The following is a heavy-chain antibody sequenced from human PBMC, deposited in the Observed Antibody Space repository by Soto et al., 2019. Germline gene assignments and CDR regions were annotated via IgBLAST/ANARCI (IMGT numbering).Heavy chain of an antibody. CDR1: GFTFSSYG. D-gene: IGHD3-22*01. Sequence: GGSLRLSCAASGFTFSSYGMHWVRQAPGKGLEWVAVIWYDGSNKYYADSVKGRFTISRDNSKNTLYLQMNSLRAEDTAVYYCARDRYYYDSSGYPFDYWGQGTLVTVSS. CDR3: ARDRYYYDSSGYPFDY. J-gene: IGHJ4*02. V-gene: IGHV3-33*01. CDR2: IWYDGSNK.